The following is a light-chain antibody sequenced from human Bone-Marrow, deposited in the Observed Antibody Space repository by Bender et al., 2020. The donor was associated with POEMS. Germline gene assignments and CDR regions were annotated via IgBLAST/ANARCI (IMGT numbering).Light chain of an antibody. V-gene: IGLV2-8*01. CDR3: SSYGGSNSFV. Sequence: QSALTQPRSVSGSPGQSVTISCTGTNSDVGGYNYVSWYQQHPGNAPKLIIYEVNKRPSGVPDRFSGSKSGATASLTVSGLQAEDEADYYCSSYGGSNSFVFGGGTKLTVL. CDR2: EVN. J-gene: IGLJ2*01. CDR1: NSDVGGYNY.